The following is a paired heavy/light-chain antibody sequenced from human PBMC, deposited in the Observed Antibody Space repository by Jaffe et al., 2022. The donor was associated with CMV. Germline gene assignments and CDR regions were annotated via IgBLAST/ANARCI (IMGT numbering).Light chain of an antibody. CDR1: QSISSW. V-gene: IGKV1-5*03. CDR2: KAS. Sequence: DIQMTQSPSTLSASVGDRVTITCRASQSISSWLAWYQQKPGKAPNLLIYKASSLESGVPSRFSGSGSGTEFTLTISSLQPDDFATYYCQQYNSYSGTFGQGTKVEIK. CDR3: QQYNSYSGT. J-gene: IGKJ1*01.
Heavy chain of an antibody. CDR2: IYYSGST. J-gene: IGHJ2*01. Sequence: QLQLQESGPGLVKPSETLSLTCTVSGGSISSSNDYWGWIRQPPGKGLEWIGTIYYSGSTYYNPSLKSRLTISVDTSKNQFSLKLSSVTAADTAVYYCARHPSIVGAPGWYFDLWGRGTLVTVSS. V-gene: IGHV4-39*01. CDR3: ARHPSIVGAPGWYFDL. CDR1: GGSISSSNDY. D-gene: IGHD1-26*01.